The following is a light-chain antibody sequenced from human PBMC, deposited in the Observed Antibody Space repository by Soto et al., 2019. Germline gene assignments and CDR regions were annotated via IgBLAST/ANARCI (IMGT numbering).Light chain of an antibody. Sequence: QSVLTQPPSASGSPGQSVTISCTGTSSDVGGYNYVSWYQQYAGKAPKLMISEVSKRPSGVPDRFSGSKSGNTASLTVSGLQAEDEADYYCSSSAGSNKSVFGTGTKLTVL. CDR1: SSDVGGYNY. CDR3: SSSAGSNKSV. J-gene: IGLJ1*01. CDR2: EVS. V-gene: IGLV2-8*01.